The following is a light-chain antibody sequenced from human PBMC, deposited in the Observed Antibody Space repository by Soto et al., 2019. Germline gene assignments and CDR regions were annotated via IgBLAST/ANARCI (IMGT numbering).Light chain of an antibody. CDR1: SSNIGSNT. J-gene: IGLJ7*01. Sequence: QSVLTQPPSASGTPGQRVTISCSGSSSNIGSNTVNWYQQLPGTAPKLLIYGNNERPSGVPDRFSGSKSSTSGSLAISGLQSEDEADYYCASWDDTLNVAVFGGGTQLTVL. V-gene: IGLV1-44*01. CDR3: ASWDDTLNVAV. CDR2: GNN.